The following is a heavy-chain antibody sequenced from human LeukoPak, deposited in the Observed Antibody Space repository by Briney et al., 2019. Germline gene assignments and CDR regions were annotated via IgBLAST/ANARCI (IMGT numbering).Heavy chain of an antibody. V-gene: IGHV4-59*08. CDR1: GGSISSYY. Sequence: ASETLSLTCTVSGGSISSYYWSWIRQPPGKGLEWIGYIYYSGSTNYNPSLKSRVTISVDTSKNQFSLKLSSVTAADTAVYYCARSMIAAAGTYYSDYWGQGTLVTVSS. CDR2: IYYSGST. J-gene: IGHJ4*02. D-gene: IGHD6-13*01. CDR3: ARSMIAAAGTYYSDY.